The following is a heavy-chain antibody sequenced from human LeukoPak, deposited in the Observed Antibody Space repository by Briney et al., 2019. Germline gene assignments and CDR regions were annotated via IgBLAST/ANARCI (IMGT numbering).Heavy chain of an antibody. Sequence: ASVKVSCKASGYTFTRYAISWVRQAPGQGLEWMGWISGYNGNTNYVQKLQGRVTMTTDTSTSTAYMELRSLRSDDTAVYYCARDSWAYCGGDCYNYYGLDVWGQGTTVTVSS. CDR1: GYTFTRYA. D-gene: IGHD2-21*02. CDR2: ISGYNGNT. J-gene: IGHJ6*02. V-gene: IGHV1-18*01. CDR3: ARDSWAYCGGDCYNYYGLDV.